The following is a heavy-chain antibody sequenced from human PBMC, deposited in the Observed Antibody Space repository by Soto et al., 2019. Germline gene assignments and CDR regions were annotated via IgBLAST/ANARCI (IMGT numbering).Heavy chain of an antibody. CDR3: ATPIPNTRSTFGP. Sequence: GGSLRLSCAASGFTFSSYGMHWVRQTPGKGLEWVAVISYDGSNKYYADSVKGRFTISRDNSKNTLYLQMNSLRAEDTAVYYCATPIPNTRSTFGPWGQGTLVPVSS. J-gene: IGHJ5*02. D-gene: IGHD2-2*01. CDR1: GFTFSSYG. CDR2: ISYDGSNK. V-gene: IGHV3-30*03.